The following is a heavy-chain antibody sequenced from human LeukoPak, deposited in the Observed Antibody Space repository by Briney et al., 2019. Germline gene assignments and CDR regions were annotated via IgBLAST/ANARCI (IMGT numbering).Heavy chain of an antibody. D-gene: IGHD5-24*01. Sequence: GGSLRLSCAASGFTFDYFAMSWVRQTPGKGLEWIAYISRISTAIQYADPVKGRFTISRDNGENSLFLQMDSLRVEDTALYYCARDGYNWADLWGQGTLVTVSS. V-gene: IGHV3-48*01. CDR1: GFTFDYFA. CDR2: ISRISTAI. CDR3: ARDGYNWADL. J-gene: IGHJ5*02.